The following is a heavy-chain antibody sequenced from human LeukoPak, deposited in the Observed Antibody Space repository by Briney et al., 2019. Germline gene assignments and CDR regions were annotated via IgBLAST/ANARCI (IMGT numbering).Heavy chain of an antibody. V-gene: IGHV1-8*01. Sequence: ASVKVSCKASGYTFTSYDINWVRQATGQGLEWMGWMSPNGGNTGYAQKFQGRVAMTRDTSISTAYMELSSLRSDDTAVYYCAGGQPNWGFDFWGQGTLVTVPS. CDR1: GYTFTSYD. D-gene: IGHD7-27*01. CDR2: MSPNGGNT. CDR3: AGGQPNWGFDF. J-gene: IGHJ4*02.